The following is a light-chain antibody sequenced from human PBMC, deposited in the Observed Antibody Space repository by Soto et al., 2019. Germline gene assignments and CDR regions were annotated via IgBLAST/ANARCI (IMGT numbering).Light chain of an antibody. CDR3: QQCVSSPPT. J-gene: IGKJ4*01. CDR1: QGVSNTY. V-gene: IGKV3-20*01. Sequence: ELVLTQSPGTLSLSPGERATLSCRASQGVSNTYVAWYQKKPGQATRLISGDTTSRVTGIPDRCSGSWAGTDFTLTVRRLEPEDAALYFCQQCVSSPPTFGGGTKVDI. CDR2: DTT.